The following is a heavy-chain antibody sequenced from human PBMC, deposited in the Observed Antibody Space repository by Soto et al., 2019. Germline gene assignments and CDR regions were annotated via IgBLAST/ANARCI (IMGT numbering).Heavy chain of an antibody. CDR3: AKDIWDIVVVPALDAFDI. J-gene: IGHJ3*02. CDR2: ISGSGGST. V-gene: IGHV3-23*01. CDR1: GVTFSSYA. D-gene: IGHD2-2*01. Sequence: GGSLRLSCAASGVTFSSYAMSWVRQAPGKGLEWVSAISGSGGSTYYADSVKGRFTISRDNSKNTLYLQMNSLRAEDTAVYYCAKDIWDIVVVPALDAFDIWGQGTMVTVSS.